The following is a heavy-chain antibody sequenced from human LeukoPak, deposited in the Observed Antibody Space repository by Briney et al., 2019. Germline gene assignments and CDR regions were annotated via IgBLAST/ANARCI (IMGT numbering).Heavy chain of an antibody. CDR3: ARDPSRSWWGYFDY. Sequence: GGSLRLSCVASGFTFSNYAMSWVRQAPGKGLEWISTFSESSGSAHYADSVKGRFTISRDISKNTLYLQMNSLRAEDTAVYYCARDPSRSWWGYFDYWGQGALVTVSS. V-gene: IGHV3-23*01. CDR1: GFTFSNYA. CDR2: FSESSGSA. J-gene: IGHJ4*02. D-gene: IGHD6-13*01.